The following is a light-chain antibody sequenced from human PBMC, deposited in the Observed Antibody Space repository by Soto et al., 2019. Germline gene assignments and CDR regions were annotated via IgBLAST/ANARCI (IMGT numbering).Light chain of an antibody. CDR3: SSYAGNNIVL. CDR1: SSDVGGHDY. Sequence: QSALTQPPSASGSPGQSVTISCTGTSSDVGGHDYVSWYQQHPGKAPKLMIYEVSKRPSGVPDRFSGSKSGNTASLTVSGLQTDDGADYYCSSYAGNNIVLFGSGTQLTVL. V-gene: IGLV2-8*01. CDR2: EVS. J-gene: IGLJ2*01.